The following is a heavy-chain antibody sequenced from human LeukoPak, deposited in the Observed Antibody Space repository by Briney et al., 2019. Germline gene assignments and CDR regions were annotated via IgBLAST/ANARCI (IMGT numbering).Heavy chain of an antibody. Sequence: PGGSLRLSCAASGFTFSSSSMNWVRQAPGKGLEWVSSISSSGKYIYYADSMKGRFTISRDNAKDSVSLQMNRLRVEDTAIYFCARDLGARISCYSHWGQGTLVTVSS. V-gene: IGHV3-21*01. J-gene: IGHJ4*02. CDR3: ARDLGARISCYSH. CDR1: GFTFSSSS. D-gene: IGHD2-15*01. CDR2: ISSSGKYI.